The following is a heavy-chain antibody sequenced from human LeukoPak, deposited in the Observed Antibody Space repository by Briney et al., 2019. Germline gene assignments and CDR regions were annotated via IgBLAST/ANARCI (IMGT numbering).Heavy chain of an antibody. V-gene: IGHV4-31*03. Sequence: SETLSLTCTVSGGSISSGGDYWSWIRQHPGKGLEWIGYIYYSGSTYYNPSLKSRVTISVDTSKNQFSLKLSSVTAADTAVYYCARGYNPNWFDPWGQGTLVTVSS. J-gene: IGHJ5*02. CDR2: IYYSGST. CDR1: GGSISSGGDY. CDR3: ARGYNPNWFDP. D-gene: IGHD1-14*01.